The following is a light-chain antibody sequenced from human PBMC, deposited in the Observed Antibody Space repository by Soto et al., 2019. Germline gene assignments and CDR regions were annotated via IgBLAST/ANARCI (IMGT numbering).Light chain of an antibody. CDR2: DAS. V-gene: IGKV3-11*01. J-gene: IGKJ4*01. CDR1: QSVSSN. Sequence: EVVMTQSPDTLSVSPGERATLSCRASQSVSSNLAWYQQKPGQAPRLLIYDASNRATGIPARFSGSGSGTDFTLTISSLEPEDFAVYYCQKHTNWPLNFGGGTKVDIK. CDR3: QKHTNWPLN.